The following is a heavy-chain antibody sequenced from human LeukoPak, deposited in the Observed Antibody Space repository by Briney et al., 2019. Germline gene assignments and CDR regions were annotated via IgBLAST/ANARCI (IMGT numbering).Heavy chain of an antibody. Sequence: SETLSLTCTVSGGSISSGGYYWSWIRQHPGKGLERIGYIYYSGSTYYNPSLKSRVTISVDTSKNQFSLKLSSVTAADTAVYYCASRGLGELSSRDYWGQGTLVTVSS. CDR2: IYYSGST. J-gene: IGHJ4*02. CDR1: GGSISSGGYY. CDR3: ASRGLGELSSRDY. V-gene: IGHV4-31*03. D-gene: IGHD3-16*02.